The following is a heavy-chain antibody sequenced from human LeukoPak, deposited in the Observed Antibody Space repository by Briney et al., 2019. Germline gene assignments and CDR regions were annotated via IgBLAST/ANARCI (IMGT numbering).Heavy chain of an antibody. J-gene: IGHJ4*02. D-gene: IGHD2-15*01. CDR1: GYTFTSYG. CDR2: ISAYNGNT. V-gene: IGHV1-18*01. Sequence: GASVKVSCKASGYTFTSYGISWVRQAPGQGLEWMGWISAYNGNTNYAQKLQGRVTMTTDTSTSTAYMELRSLRSDDTAVYYCARDHCSGGSCYYYFDYWGQGTQVTVSS. CDR3: ARDHCSGGSCYYYFDY.